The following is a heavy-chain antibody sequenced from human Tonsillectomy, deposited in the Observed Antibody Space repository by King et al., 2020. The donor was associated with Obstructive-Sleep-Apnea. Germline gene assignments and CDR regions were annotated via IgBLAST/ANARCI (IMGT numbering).Heavy chain of an antibody. Sequence: QLVQSGVEVKKPGASVKVSCTASGYTFTRYGITWVRLAPGQGLEWMGWISVYNGDTQYAQNFQGRVTMTTDTSTNTAYMELRSLRSDDTAVYYCARYAYAAVGSTDYFDYWGQGTLVTVSS. V-gene: IGHV1-18*04. CDR3: ARYAYAAVGSTDYFDY. D-gene: IGHD6-13*01. CDR2: ISVYNGDT. J-gene: IGHJ4*02. CDR1: GYTFTRYG.